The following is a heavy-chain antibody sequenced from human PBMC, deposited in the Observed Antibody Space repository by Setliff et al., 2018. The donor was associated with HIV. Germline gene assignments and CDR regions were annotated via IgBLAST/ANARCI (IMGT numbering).Heavy chain of an antibody. V-gene: IGHV4-61*09. CDR1: GGSLSSGSHY. Sequence: PSETLSLTCSVSGGSLSSGSHYCTWLRQAAGKGLEWIGHFYTSGTTNYNPSLKSRVTISADTSKSQFSLKLTSVTAADTAAYFCARVSTDYVWGSFLSSGPYYFDFWGQGALVTVSS. J-gene: IGHJ4*02. CDR3: ARVSTDYVWGSFLSSGPYYFDF. CDR2: FYTSGTT. D-gene: IGHD3-16*01.